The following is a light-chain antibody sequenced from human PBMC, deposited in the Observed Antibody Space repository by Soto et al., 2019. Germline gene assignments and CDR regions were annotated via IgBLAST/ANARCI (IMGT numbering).Light chain of an antibody. V-gene: IGKV4-1*01. CDR2: WSS. J-gene: IGKJ5*01. CDR1: QGVYHSSNNKNY. Sequence: DIVMTQSPDSLAVSLGERGTIQCKSSQGVYHSSNNKNYLAWYQQKPGQPPKLLIYWSSTRESGVPDRFSGSGSGTDFTLTINNLQADDVAIYYCQQYYSTLPITFGQGTDWRL. CDR3: QQYYSTLPIT.